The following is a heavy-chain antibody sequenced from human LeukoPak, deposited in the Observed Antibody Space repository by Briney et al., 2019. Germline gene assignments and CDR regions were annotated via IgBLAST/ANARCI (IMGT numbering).Heavy chain of an antibody. CDR1: GXAFSNYE. V-gene: IGHV3-48*03. CDR2: ISPSGGTI. CDR3: VRVRYCSSTNCHGGWFDP. Sequence: GRSLRLSCAASGXAFSNYEMSWVRHAPGKGLEWVSYISPSGGTITYADSLKGRFTISRDNAKKSLYLQMNSLGAEDTAVYYCVRVRYCSSTNCHGGWFDPWGEGTLVTVSS. D-gene: IGHD2-2*01. J-gene: IGHJ5*02.